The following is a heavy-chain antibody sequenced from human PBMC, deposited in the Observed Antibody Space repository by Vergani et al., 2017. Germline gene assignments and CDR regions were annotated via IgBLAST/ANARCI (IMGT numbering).Heavy chain of an antibody. V-gene: IGHV3-30*19. Sequence: QVQLVESGGGVVQPGRPLRLSCAASGFTFSSYGMHWVRQAPGKGLEWVAVIWYDGSNKYYADSVKGRFTISRDNSKNTLYLQMNSLRAEDTAVYYCARAGSGWYGSYWYFDLWGRGTLVTVSS. CDR1: GFTFSSYG. CDR2: IWYDGSNK. CDR3: ARAGSGWYGSYWYFDL. J-gene: IGHJ2*01. D-gene: IGHD6-19*01.